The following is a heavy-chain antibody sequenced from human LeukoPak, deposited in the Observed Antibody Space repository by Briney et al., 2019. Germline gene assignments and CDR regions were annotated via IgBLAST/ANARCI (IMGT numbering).Heavy chain of an antibody. CDR3: TVGIAVAGSIDY. CDR1: GLTFTKAW. J-gene: IGHJ4*02. CDR2: IKSNTDGGTT. V-gene: IGHV3-15*01. Sequence: GGSLRLSCAASGLTFTKAWMTWVRQAPGEGLEWVGRIKSNTDGGTTDYAAPVKGRFTISRDDSKNTLYLQMNSLKTEDTAVYYCTVGIAVAGSIDYWGQGTLVTVSS. D-gene: IGHD6-19*01.